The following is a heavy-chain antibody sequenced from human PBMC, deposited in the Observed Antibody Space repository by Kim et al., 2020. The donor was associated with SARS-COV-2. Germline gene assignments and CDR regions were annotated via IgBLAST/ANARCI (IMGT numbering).Heavy chain of an antibody. Sequence: GGSPRLSCAVSGFTFSNYAMSWVRQAPGKRLEWVAGIGAGHDAYYRDSVRGRFTISRDHSDNTLYLQMNSLRADDAAVYHCTKRAATGAGPYYYDSWG. CDR1: GFTFSNYA. D-gene: IGHD2-15*01. CDR3: TKRAATGAGPYYYDS. J-gene: IGHJ5*01. V-gene: IGHV3-23*01. CDR2: IGAGHDA.